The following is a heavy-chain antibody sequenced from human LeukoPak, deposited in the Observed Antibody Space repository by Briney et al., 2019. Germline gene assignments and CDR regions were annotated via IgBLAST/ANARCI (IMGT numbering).Heavy chain of an antibody. D-gene: IGHD6-19*01. J-gene: IGHJ4*02. CDR1: GFTFSTYG. CDR3: ARRSGIAVAGAFDY. CDR2: IRNNGDNK. V-gene: IGHV3-30*02. Sequence: GGSLRLSCAASGFTFSTYGMHWVRQAPGKGLEWVSFIRNNGDNKYYADSVKGRSTISRDNSKNTLYLQMNSLRAEDTAVYYCARRSGIAVAGAFDYWGQGTLVTVSS.